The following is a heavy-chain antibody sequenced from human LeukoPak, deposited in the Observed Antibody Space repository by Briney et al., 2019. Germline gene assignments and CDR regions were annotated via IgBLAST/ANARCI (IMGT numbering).Heavy chain of an antibody. CDR2: INHSGST. V-gene: IGHV4-34*01. J-gene: IGHJ3*01. Sequence: SETLSLTCAVYGGSFSGYYWSWIRQPPGKGLEWIGEINHSGSTDYNPSLKSRVTISVDTSKNQFSLKLSSVTAADTAVYYCARRTDYYDQFLWGQGTMVTVSS. D-gene: IGHD3-22*01. CDR1: GGSFSGYY. CDR3: ARRTDYYDQFL.